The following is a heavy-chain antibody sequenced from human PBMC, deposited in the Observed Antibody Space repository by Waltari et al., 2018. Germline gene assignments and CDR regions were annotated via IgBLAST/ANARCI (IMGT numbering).Heavy chain of an antibody. CDR3: ARDKTPVDY. CDR2: ISGISRTI. V-gene: IGHV3-48*04. D-gene: IGHD2-15*01. J-gene: IGHJ4*02. CDR1: GFIFSTYS. Sequence: EVQLVESGGGLVQPGGSLRLSCAASGFIFSTYSMNWVRQAPGKGLEWLSYISGISRTIYYAGSVKGRFTISRDNAKNSLYLHMNSLRAEDTAIYYCARDKTPVDYRGQGTLVTVSS.